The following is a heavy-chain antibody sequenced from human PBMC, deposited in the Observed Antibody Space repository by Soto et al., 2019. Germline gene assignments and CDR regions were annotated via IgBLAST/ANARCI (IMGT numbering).Heavy chain of an antibody. Sequence: EVQLLESGGGLVQPGGSLRLSCAASGFTFSSSAMSWVRQAPGKGLEWGSAISGSGGSTNYEASVKGRFTISRDNSKTTLYLQMISLRAEDTAVYHCVKGDHASSGYYPSDTPAWGQGTLVTVSS. D-gene: IGHD3-22*01. CDR1: GFTFSSSA. V-gene: IGHV3-23*01. CDR2: ISGSGGST. CDR3: VKGDHASSGYYPSDTPA. J-gene: IGHJ4*02.